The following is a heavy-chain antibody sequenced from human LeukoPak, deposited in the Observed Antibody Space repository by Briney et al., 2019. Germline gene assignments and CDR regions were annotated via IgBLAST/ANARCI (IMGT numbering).Heavy chain of an antibody. CDR2: IKSKTDGGTT. Sequence: PGGSLRLSCAASGFTFSNAWMSWVRQAPGKGLEWVGRIKSKTDGGTTDYAAPVRGRFTISRDDSKNTLYLQMNSLKTEDTAVYYCTTDLVGATQFDYWGQGTLVTVSS. D-gene: IGHD1-26*01. CDR3: TTDLVGATQFDY. CDR1: GFTFSNAW. V-gene: IGHV3-15*01. J-gene: IGHJ4*02.